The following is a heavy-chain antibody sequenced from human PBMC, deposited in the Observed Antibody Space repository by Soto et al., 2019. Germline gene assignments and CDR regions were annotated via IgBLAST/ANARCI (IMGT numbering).Heavy chain of an antibody. V-gene: IGHV3-23*01. J-gene: IGHJ4*02. Sequence: LRLSCAASXFTFSSYAMSWVRQAPGKGLGWVSAISSSGGSTFYADSVKGRFTISRDNSRNTLYLQMNSLRAEDTAIYYCXXXXPXXXPRPYXDYWXXGTLVTVSS. CDR1: XFTFSSYA. CDR2: ISSSGGST. CDR3: XXXXPXXXPRPYXDY.